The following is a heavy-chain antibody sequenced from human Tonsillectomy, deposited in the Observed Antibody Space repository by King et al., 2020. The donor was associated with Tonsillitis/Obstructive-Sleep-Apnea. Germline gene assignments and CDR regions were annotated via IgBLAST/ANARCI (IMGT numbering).Heavy chain of an antibody. CDR1: GFTFSSYA. CDR2: ISGNGGST. D-gene: IGHD1-26*01. Sequence: VQLVESGGGLVQPGGSLRLSCAASGFTFSSYAMSWVRQAPGKGLEWVSAISGNGGSTYYSDSVRGRFTISRHNSKNTLYMQMNSLRAEDTAVYYCAKVPNSGSRYYFDYWGQGALVTVSS. CDR3: AKVPNSGSRYYFDY. V-gene: IGHV3-23*04. J-gene: IGHJ4*02.